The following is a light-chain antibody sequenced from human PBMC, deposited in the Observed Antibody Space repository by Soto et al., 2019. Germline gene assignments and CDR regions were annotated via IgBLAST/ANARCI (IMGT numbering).Light chain of an antibody. J-gene: IGKJ5*01. V-gene: IGKV3-20*01. CDR1: QSVSSNY. CDR2: GAS. CDR3: PQYGSSPPIT. Sequence: EIVLTQSPGTLSLSPGERATLSCRASQSVSSNYLAWYQQKPGQAPRLLIYGASSRATGIPDRFSGSGSGTDFTLTISRLEPEDFAVYYCPQYGSSPPITFGQGTRLDIK.